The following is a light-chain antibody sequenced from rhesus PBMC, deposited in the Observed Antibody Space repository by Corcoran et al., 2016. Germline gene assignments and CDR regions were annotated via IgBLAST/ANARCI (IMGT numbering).Light chain of an antibody. CDR1: SSDVGGYTY. CDR3: CSYTTSSTLV. J-gene: IGLJ6*01. Sequence: QSAPTQPPSVSGSPGQSVTISCTGTSSDVGGYTYVSRYQQHPGKAPKLMIYDVSKRPSWVSDRFSGSKSGNTASLTISGLQAEDEADYYCCSYTTSSTLVFGSGTKLTVL. V-gene: IGLV2S7*01. CDR2: DVS.